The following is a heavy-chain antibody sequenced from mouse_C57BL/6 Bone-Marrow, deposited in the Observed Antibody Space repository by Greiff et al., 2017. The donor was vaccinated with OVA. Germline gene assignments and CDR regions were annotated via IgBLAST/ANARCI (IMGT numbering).Heavy chain of an antibody. Sequence: QVQLQQSGAELVRPGASVTLSCKASGYTFTDYEMHWVKQTPVHGLEWIGAIDPETGGTAYNQKFKGKAILTADKSSSTAYMELRSLTSEDSAVYYCTRRGTGTYWYFDVWGTGTTVTVSS. V-gene: IGHV1-15*01. J-gene: IGHJ1*03. CDR3: TRRGTGTYWYFDV. CDR1: GYTFTDYE. CDR2: IDPETGGT. D-gene: IGHD4-1*01.